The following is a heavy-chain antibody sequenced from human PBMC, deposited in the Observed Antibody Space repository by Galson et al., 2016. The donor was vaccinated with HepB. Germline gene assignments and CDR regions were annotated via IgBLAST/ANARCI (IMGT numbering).Heavy chain of an antibody. J-gene: IGHJ4*01. CDR2: IYYSEHT. CDR3: ARTAARLYFDY. Sequence: SETLSLTCAVSGGSINSSSYYWGWIRQPPGKGLEWIGNIYYSEHTFYNPSLKSRVTIFVDTSKTQFSLTPTSVTAAATAVYYCARTAARLYFDYWGQGTLVTVSS. V-gene: IGHV4-39*01. D-gene: IGHD6-6*01. CDR1: GGSINSSSYY.